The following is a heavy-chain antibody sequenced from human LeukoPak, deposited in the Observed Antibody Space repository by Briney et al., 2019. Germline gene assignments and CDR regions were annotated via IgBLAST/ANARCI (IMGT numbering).Heavy chain of an antibody. Sequence: SETLSLTCTVSGGSISSYYWSWIRQPPGKGLEWIGYIYYSGSTNYNPSLKSRVTISVDTSKNQFSLKLSSVTAADTAVYYCAREKGGSYTGRDYWGQGTLVTVSS. D-gene: IGHD1-26*01. V-gene: IGHV4-59*12. CDR2: IYYSGST. CDR1: GGSISSYY. CDR3: AREKGGSYTGRDY. J-gene: IGHJ4*02.